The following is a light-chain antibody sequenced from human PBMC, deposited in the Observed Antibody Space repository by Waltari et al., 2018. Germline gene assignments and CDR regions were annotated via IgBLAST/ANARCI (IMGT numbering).Light chain of an antibody. V-gene: IGKV3-15*01. CDR3: QQYTTRPLT. CDR1: QRVSSK. J-gene: IGKJ4*01. Sequence: EIVMTQSPGTLSVSPGEGATLSCRASQRVSSKVAWSQQRPGQAPRLLIFGASTRATGIPARFSGSESGTEFTLTISSLQSEDSGVYFCQQYTTRPLTFGGGTKVEI. CDR2: GAS.